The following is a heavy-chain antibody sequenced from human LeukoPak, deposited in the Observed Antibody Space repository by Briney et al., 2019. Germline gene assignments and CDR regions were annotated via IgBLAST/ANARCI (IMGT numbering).Heavy chain of an antibody. CDR3: ARDGIGYCSSTSCYPYYYYGMDV. CDR2: IYSGGST. D-gene: IGHD2-2*01. V-gene: IGHV3-66*01. Sequence: GGSLRLSCAASGFTVSSNYMSWVRQAPGKGLEWVSAIYSGGSTYYADSVKGRFTISRDNSKNTLYLQMNSLRAEDTAVYYCARDGIGYCSSTSCYPYYYYGMDVWGQGTTVTVSS. CDR1: GFTVSSNY. J-gene: IGHJ6*02.